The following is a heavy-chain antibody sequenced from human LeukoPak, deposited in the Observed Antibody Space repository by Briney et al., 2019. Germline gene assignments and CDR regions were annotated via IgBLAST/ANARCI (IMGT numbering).Heavy chain of an antibody. Sequence: QSGGSLRLSCAASGFTFDDYAMHWVRQAPGKGLEWVSGISWNSGSIGYADSVKGRFTISRDNAKNSLYLQMNSLRAEDTALYYCAKSAVDNWNDDAFDIWGQGTMVTVSS. CDR1: GFTFDDYA. CDR2: ISWNSGSI. CDR3: AKSAVDNWNDDAFDI. D-gene: IGHD1-1*01. J-gene: IGHJ3*02. V-gene: IGHV3-9*01.